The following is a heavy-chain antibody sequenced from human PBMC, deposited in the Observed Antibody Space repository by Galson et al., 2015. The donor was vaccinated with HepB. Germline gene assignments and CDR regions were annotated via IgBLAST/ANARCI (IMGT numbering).Heavy chain of an antibody. D-gene: IGHD4-11*01. CDR2: ISYDGSNK. J-gene: IGHJ4*02. V-gene: IGHV3-30*18. CDR1: GFTFSSYG. CDR3: AKTYSNYDKEGSECDY. Sequence: SLRLSCAASGFTFSSYGMHWVRQAPGKGLEWVAVISYDGSNKYYADSVKGRFTISRDNSKNTLYLQMNSLRAEDTAVYYCAKTYSNYDKEGSECDYWGQGTLVTVSS.